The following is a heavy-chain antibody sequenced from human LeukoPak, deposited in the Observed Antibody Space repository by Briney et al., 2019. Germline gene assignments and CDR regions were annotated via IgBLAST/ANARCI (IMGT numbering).Heavy chain of an antibody. D-gene: IGHD3-10*01. J-gene: IGHJ6*02. CDR3: ARDRGPPYYYYYYGMDV. CDR1: GGSISSYY. Sequence: SETLSLTCTVSGGSISSYYWSWIRQPPGKGLEWIGYIYYSGSTNYNPSLKSRVTISVDTSKNQFSLKLSSVTAADTAVYYCARDRGPPYYYYYYGMDVWGQGTTVPVSS. V-gene: IGHV4-59*01. CDR2: IYYSGST.